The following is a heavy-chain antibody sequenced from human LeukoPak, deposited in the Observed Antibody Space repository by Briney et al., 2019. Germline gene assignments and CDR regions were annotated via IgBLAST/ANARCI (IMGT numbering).Heavy chain of an antibody. CDR2: ISGSGGST. D-gene: IGHD3-3*01. V-gene: IGHV3-23*01. J-gene: IGHJ4*02. CDR3: AKVSAYDFWSGYYDVGFDY. Sequence: GGSLRLSCAASGFPFGSYSMNWVRQAPGKGLEWVSAISGSGGSTYYADSVKGRFTISRDNSKNTLYLQMNSLRAEDTAVYYCAKVSAYDFWSGYYDVGFDYWGQGTLVTVSS. CDR1: GFPFGSYS.